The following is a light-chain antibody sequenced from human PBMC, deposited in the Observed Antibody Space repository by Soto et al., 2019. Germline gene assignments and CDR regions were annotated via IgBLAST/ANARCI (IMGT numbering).Light chain of an antibody. V-gene: IGKV3-15*01. Sequence: VMTQSPAALSESLGDTVTISCRASQSVSSCLAWYQQRPGQAPRLLIYGASTRATGIPARFSGSGSGTEFTLTISSLQPEDFAVYYCQQYDSWSWTFGQGTKVDIK. CDR2: GAS. J-gene: IGKJ1*01. CDR1: QSVSSC. CDR3: QQYDSWSWT.